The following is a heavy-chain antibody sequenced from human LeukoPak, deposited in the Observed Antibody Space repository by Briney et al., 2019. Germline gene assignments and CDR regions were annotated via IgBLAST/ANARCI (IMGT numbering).Heavy chain of an antibody. D-gene: IGHD3-10*01. V-gene: IGHV3-21*01. CDR3: ARDSYYYGSGSYRRNWFDP. CDR2: ISSSSSYI. Sequence: GGSLRLSCAASGFTFSSYSMNWVRQAPGKGLEWVSSISSSSSYIYYADSVKGRFTISRDNAKNSLYLQMNSLRAEDTAAYYCARDSYYYGSGSYRRNWFDPRGQGTLVTVSS. CDR1: GFTFSSYS. J-gene: IGHJ5*02.